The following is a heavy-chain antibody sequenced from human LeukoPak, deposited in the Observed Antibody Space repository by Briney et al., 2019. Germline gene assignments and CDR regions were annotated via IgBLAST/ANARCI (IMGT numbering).Heavy chain of an antibody. CDR3: ARGVIAAGGNDFDY. CDR2: IYYSGST. Sequence: SETLSLTCTVSGDSISSTNYYWGWIRQPPGKGLEWIGSIYYSGSTYYNPSLESRVTMSVDTSKNQLSLKVISVTAADTAVYYCARGVIAAGGNDFDYWGQGTLVTVSS. CDR1: GDSISSTNYY. J-gene: IGHJ4*02. V-gene: IGHV4-39*07. D-gene: IGHD6-13*01.